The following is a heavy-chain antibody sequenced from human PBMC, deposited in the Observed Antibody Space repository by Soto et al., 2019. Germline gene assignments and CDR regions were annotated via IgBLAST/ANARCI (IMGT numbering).Heavy chain of an antibody. CDR2: IHYSGIT. J-gene: IGHJ3*02. D-gene: IGHD1-1*01. CDR3: ARPRRDAYNYDPFDI. CDR1: GGAISSSSYY. Sequence: QLQLQESGPGLVKPSETLSLTCTVSGGAISSSSYYWGWIRQPPGKGLEWIGSIHYSGITYYNPSLTSRVTXPXXXSXXHFSLNLSSVTAADTAVYYCARPRRDAYNYDPFDIWGQGTMVTVSS. V-gene: IGHV4-39*02.